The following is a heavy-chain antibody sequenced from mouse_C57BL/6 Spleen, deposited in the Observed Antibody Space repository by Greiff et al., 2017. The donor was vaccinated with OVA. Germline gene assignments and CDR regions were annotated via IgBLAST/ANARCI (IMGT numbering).Heavy chain of an antibody. CDR1: GFTFSSYT. J-gene: IGHJ1*03. CDR2: ISGGGGNT. D-gene: IGHD2-4*01. CDR3: ARRTGIYYDYDGYCDV. Sequence: EVQRVESGGGLVKPGGSLKLSCAASGFTFSSYTMSWVRQTPEKRLEWVATISGGGGNTYYPDSVKGRFTISRDNAKNTLYLQMSSLRSEDTALYYCARRTGIYYDYDGYCDVWGTGTTVTVSS. V-gene: IGHV5-9*01.